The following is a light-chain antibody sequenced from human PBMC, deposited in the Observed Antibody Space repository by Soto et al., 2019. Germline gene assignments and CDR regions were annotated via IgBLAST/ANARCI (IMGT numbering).Light chain of an antibody. CDR3: SSYRSNTFLV. CDR2: DVK. J-gene: IGLJ1*01. V-gene: IGLV2-14*01. CDR1: SSDIGGYNY. Sequence: QSALTQPASVSGSPGQSITISCSGTSSDIGGYNYVSWYQQRPGQVPKLIIYDVKSRPSGVSDRFSASKSGNTASLTISGLQSEDEADYYCSSYRSNTFLVFGTGTKLTVL.